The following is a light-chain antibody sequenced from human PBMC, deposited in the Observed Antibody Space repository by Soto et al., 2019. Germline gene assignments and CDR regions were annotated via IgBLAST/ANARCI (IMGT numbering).Light chain of an antibody. CDR1: SGHSTYA. CDR2: LYSAGRH. CDR3: QTWGTGYVV. Sequence: LVLTQSPSASASLGASVKITCTLSSGHSTYAIAWHQQQPGKGPRYLMRLYSAGRHIKGDGVPDRFSGSGSGTERYLTISNLQSDDEADYYCQTWGTGYVVFGGGTKLTVL. J-gene: IGLJ2*01. V-gene: IGLV4-69*01.